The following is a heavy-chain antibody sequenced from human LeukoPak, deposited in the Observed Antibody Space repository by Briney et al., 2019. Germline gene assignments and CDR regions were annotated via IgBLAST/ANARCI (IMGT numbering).Heavy chain of an antibody. CDR3: ARESVITIFGVVIFRPLFDY. J-gene: IGHJ4*02. D-gene: IGHD3-3*01. Sequence: SVKVSCKASGGTFSSYAISWVRQAPGQGLEWMGGIIPIFGTANHAQKFQGRVTITTDESTSTAYMELSSLRSEDTAVYYCARESVITIFGVVIFRPLFDYWGQGTLVTVSS. CDR1: GGTFSSYA. V-gene: IGHV1-69*05. CDR2: IIPIFGTA.